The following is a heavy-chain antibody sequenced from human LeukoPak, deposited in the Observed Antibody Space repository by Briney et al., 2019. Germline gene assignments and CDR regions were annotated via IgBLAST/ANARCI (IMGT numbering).Heavy chain of an antibody. Sequence: PSETLSLTCNVSGGSMSSYYWSWIRQPPGKGLEWIGHIYYSGSTNYNPSLKSRVTISVTKNQISLKLSSVTAADTAVYFCARSAAGLSYGMDVWGQGTTVTVSS. J-gene: IGHJ6*02. CDR2: IYYSGST. CDR1: GGSMSSYY. V-gene: IGHV4-59*08. D-gene: IGHD6-13*01. CDR3: ARSAAGLSYGMDV.